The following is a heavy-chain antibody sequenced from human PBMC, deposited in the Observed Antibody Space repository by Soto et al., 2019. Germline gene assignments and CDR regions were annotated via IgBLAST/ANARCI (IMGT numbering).Heavy chain of an antibody. CDR3: ARVGTYYGSGSPYYSDY. D-gene: IGHD3-10*01. J-gene: IGHJ4*02. CDR2: ISSSSSYI. CDR1: GFSFRSYS. V-gene: IGHV3-21*01. Sequence: EVQLVESGGGLVKPGGSLRLSCAASGFSFRSYSMNWVRQAPGKGLEWVSFISSSSSYINYADSVKGRFTISRDNAKNSLFLQMNSLRAEDTAVYYCARVGTYYGSGSPYYSDYWGKGTLVSVSS.